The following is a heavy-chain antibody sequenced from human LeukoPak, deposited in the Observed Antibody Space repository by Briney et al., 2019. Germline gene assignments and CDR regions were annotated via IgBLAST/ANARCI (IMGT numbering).Heavy chain of an antibody. V-gene: IGHV3-21*01. CDR1: GFTFSGYS. CDR3: ARDRDNVAGTRGYFDY. CDR2: ISGSSNYI. D-gene: IGHD6-19*01. Sequence: AGGSLRLSCAAPGFTFSGYSMNWVRQAPGKGHEWVSCISGSSNYIYSADSVKDRFTISRHNAKHSLYLQRNSLRAEDTAVYYCARDRDNVAGTRGYFDYWGEGTLLTVSS. J-gene: IGHJ4*02.